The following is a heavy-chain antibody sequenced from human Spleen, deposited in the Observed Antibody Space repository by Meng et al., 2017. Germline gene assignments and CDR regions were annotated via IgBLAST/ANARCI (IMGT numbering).Heavy chain of an antibody. CDR3: AKGSADSGYYYYYGMDV. CDR2: ISWDGTIT. Sequence: GESLKISCAASGFPFDDYTMHWVRQAPGKGLEWVCLISWDGTITYYADSVKGRFTISRDNSKGSLYLQMNNLTTDDSALYYCAKGSADSGYYYYYGMDVWGQGTMVTVSS. CDR1: GFPFDDYT. V-gene: IGHV3-43*01. J-gene: IGHJ6*02. D-gene: IGHD4-17*01.